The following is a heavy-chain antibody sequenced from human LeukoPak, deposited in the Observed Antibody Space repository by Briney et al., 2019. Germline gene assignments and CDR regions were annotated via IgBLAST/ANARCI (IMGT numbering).Heavy chain of an antibody. CDR2: ISYSGST. CDR3: ARDMKVYGSGSYYRYYYGMDV. CDR1: GGSLSSYY. J-gene: IGHJ6*04. V-gene: IGHV4-59*01. D-gene: IGHD3-10*01. Sequence: SETLSLTRTVSGGSLSSYYWRWIRQPPGKGLEGVVDISYSGSTNYNPSLKRRVTISVDTSKNQFSLKLSSVTAADPAVYYCARDMKVYGSGSYYRYYYGMDVGGKGPTVTVPS.